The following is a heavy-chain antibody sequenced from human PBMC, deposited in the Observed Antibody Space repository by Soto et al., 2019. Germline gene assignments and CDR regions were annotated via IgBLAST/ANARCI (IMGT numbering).Heavy chain of an antibody. CDR3: ARGGEYSSSSSYYYYYMDV. D-gene: IGHD6-6*01. V-gene: IGHV1-8*02. CDR2: MNPICGTA. J-gene: IGHJ6*03. CDR1: GGTFSSYA. Sequence: ASVKVSCKASGGTFSSYAISWVRQAPGQGLEWMGGMNPICGTAGYAQKFQGRVTMTRNTSISTAYMELSSLRSEDTAVYYCARGGEYSSSSSYYYYYMDVWGKGTTVTVSS.